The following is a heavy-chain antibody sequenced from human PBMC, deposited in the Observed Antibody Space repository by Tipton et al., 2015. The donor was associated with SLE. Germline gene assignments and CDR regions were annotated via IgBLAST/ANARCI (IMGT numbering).Heavy chain of an antibody. J-gene: IGHJ5*02. CDR2: IKQDGSEK. Sequence: GSLRLSCAASGFTFSSYWMSWVRQAPGKGLEWVANIKQDGSEKYYVDSVKGRFTISRDNAKNSLYLQMNSLRAEDTAVYYCARVARPYYYYDLPRFDPWGQGTLVTVSS. D-gene: IGHD3-22*01. V-gene: IGHV3-7*01. CDR1: GFTFSSYW. CDR3: ARVARPYYYYDLPRFDP.